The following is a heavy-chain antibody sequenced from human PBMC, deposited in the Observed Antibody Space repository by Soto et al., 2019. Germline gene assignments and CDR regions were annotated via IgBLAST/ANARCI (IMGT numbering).Heavy chain of an antibody. CDR3: AKGRASDCPGCTQDY. J-gene: IGHJ4*02. Sequence: GGSLRLSCAASAFTFSGYARSWVRQATGKGLEWVSAVSGSGDSTYYADSVKGRFTISRDNSKNTLYLQMNSLRAEDTAVYYCAKGRASDCPGCTQDYWGQGTLVTVSS. CDR1: AFTFSGYA. D-gene: IGHD2-21*02. CDR2: VSGSGDST. V-gene: IGHV3-23*01.